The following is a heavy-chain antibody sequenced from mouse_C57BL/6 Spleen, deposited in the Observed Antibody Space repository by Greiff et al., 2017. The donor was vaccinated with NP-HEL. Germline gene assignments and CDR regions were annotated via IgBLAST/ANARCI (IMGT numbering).Heavy chain of an antibody. CDR3: ARSTLGRGYFDV. CDR2: IYPGDGDT. Sequence: VKLKQSGPELVKPGASVKISCKASGYAFSSSWMNWVKQRPGKGLEWIGRIYPGDGDTNYNGKFKGKATLTADKSSSTAYMQLSSLTSEDSAVYFCARSTLGRGYFDVWGTGTTVTVSS. D-gene: IGHD3-1*01. V-gene: IGHV1-82*01. CDR1: GYAFSSSW. J-gene: IGHJ1*03.